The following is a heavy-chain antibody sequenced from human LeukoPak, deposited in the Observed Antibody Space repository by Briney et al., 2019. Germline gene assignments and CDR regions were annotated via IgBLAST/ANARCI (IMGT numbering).Heavy chain of an antibody. Sequence: PGGSLRLSCAASGFTFSSYAMSWVRQAPGKGLEWVSAISGSGGSTYYADSVKGRFTSSRDNSKNTLYLQMHSLRAEDTAVYYCAKATYSGTFPYFDCWGQGTLVTVSS. CDR1: GFTFSSYA. CDR3: AKATYSGTFPYFDC. CDR2: ISGSGGST. J-gene: IGHJ4*02. V-gene: IGHV3-23*01. D-gene: IGHD1-26*01.